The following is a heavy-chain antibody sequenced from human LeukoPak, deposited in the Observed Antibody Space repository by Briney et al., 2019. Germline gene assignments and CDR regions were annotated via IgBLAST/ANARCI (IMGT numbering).Heavy chain of an antibody. CDR3: ARDSTYYYASGSSGPHYFDY. CDR2: ISNDGGNT. V-gene: IGHV3-30*01. J-gene: IGHJ4*02. D-gene: IGHD3-10*01. Sequence: PGRSLRLSCAASGFTFSSYVMHWVRQAPGKGLEWVAVISNDGGNTYYADSVKGRFTISRDNSKNTLYLQLNSLRAEDTSVYYCARDSTYYYASGSSGPHYFDYWGQGTLVTVSS. CDR1: GFTFSSYV.